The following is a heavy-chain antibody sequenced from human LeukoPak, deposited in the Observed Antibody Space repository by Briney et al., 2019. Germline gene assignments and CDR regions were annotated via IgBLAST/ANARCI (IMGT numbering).Heavy chain of an antibody. Sequence: GGSLRLSCAASGFTFSSYWLSWVRQAPGKGLEWVANIKQDGSEKYYVDSVKGRFTISRDNARKSLYLQMNSLRADDTAVYYCARDIVIRGYYFDYWGQGTLVTVSS. D-gene: IGHD3-16*02. CDR2: IKQDGSEK. J-gene: IGHJ4*02. V-gene: IGHV3-7*01. CDR3: ARDIVIRGYYFDY. CDR1: GFTFSSYW.